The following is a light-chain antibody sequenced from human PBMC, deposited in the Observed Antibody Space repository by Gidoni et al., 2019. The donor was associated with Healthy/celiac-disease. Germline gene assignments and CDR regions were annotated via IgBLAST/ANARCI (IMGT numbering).Light chain of an antibody. CDR1: SLRSYY. V-gene: IGLV3-19*01. J-gene: IGLJ3*02. Sequence: SSELTQDPAVSVALVQTVRITCQGDSLRSYYASWYQQKPGQAPVLVIYGTNNRPSGIPDRFSGSSSGNTAFLTITGAQAEDEADYYCNSRDSSGNHRWVFGGGTKLTVL. CDR3: NSRDSSGNHRWV. CDR2: GTN.